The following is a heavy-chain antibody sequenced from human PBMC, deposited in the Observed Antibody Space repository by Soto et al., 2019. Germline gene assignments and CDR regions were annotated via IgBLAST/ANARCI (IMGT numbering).Heavy chain of an antibody. J-gene: IGHJ4*02. CDR3: ARGQEGVVATH. V-gene: IGHV4-34*01. CDR2: IKDGGLT. D-gene: IGHD5-12*01. CDR1: GGSLSGYY. Sequence: QVQLQQWGAGLLKPSETLSLTCVVYGGSLSGYYWSWIRQPPGKGLEWIGEIKDGGLTNYSPSLKRRATISADPPKNQFSLKLHSVTAADRAVYYCARGQEGVVATHWDQGTLVTVSS.